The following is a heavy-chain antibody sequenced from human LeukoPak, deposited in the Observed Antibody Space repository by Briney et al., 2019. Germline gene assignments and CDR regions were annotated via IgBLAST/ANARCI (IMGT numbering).Heavy chain of an antibody. CDR3: AKALYSGSYLYYFDY. Sequence: QTGGSLRLSCVASGFTVSSNYMSWVRQAPGRGLEWVSAIDSGGGTFYADSVKDRFTNSRDTSKNTLYLQMDSLRAEDTAVYYCAKALYSGSYLYYFDYWGQGTLVTVSS. CDR1: GFTVSSNY. V-gene: IGHV3-53*01. J-gene: IGHJ4*02. CDR2: IDSGGGT. D-gene: IGHD1-26*01.